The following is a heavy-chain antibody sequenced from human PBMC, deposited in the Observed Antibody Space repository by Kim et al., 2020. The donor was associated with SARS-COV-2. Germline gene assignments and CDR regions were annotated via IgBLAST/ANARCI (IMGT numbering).Heavy chain of an antibody. CDR1: GGSFSGYY. J-gene: IGHJ6*02. V-gene: IGHV4-34*01. CDR2: INHSGST. D-gene: IGHD6-6*01. Sequence: SETLSLTCAVYGGSFSGYYWSWIRQPPGKGLEWIGEINHSGSTNYNPSLKSRVTISVDTSKNQFSLKLSSVTAADTAVYYCASGKGIAARPSYYYGMDVWGQGTTVTVSS. CDR3: ASGKGIAARPSYYYGMDV.